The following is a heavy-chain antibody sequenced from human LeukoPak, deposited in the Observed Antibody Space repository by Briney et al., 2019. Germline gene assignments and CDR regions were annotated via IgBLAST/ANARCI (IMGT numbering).Heavy chain of an antibody. D-gene: IGHD5-18*01. J-gene: IGHJ4*02. Sequence: PGGSQRLSCAASEFTSSHYSMNWVRQPPGKGLEWIGEINHSGSTNYNPSLKSRVTISVDTSKNQFSLKLSSVTAADTAVYYCAREGPDTAMVAYFDYWGQGTLVTVSS. CDR1: EFTSSHYS. CDR3: AREGPDTAMVAYFDY. V-gene: IGHV4-34*01. CDR2: INHSGST.